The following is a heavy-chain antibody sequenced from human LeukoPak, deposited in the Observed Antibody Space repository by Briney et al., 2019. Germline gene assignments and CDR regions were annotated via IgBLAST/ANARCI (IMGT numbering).Heavy chain of an antibody. Sequence: GGSLTLSCAASGFTFSWFGMHWVRQAPGKGLEWVAFVRTDGSIQYYADSVKGRFTISRDNAKNSLYLQMNSLRAEDTAVYYCARDYDILTGTFDYWGQGTLVTVSS. CDR3: ARDYDILTGTFDY. V-gene: IGHV3-30*02. D-gene: IGHD3-9*01. CDR2: VRTDGSIQ. CDR1: GFTFSWFG. J-gene: IGHJ4*02.